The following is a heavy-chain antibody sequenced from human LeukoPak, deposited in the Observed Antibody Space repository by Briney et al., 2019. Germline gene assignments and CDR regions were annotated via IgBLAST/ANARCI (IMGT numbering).Heavy chain of an antibody. V-gene: IGHV3-23*01. CDR1: GFTFSSSA. D-gene: IGHD5-24*01. CDR3: AKSGYNRFDY. CDR2: INGSDSST. Sequence: GGTLRLSCAASGFTFSSSAMSWVRQAPGKGLEWVSTINGSDSSTHYADSVKGRFTISRDNSKNTLYLQMNSLRADDTAVYYCAKSGYNRFDYWGQGTLVTVSS. J-gene: IGHJ4*02.